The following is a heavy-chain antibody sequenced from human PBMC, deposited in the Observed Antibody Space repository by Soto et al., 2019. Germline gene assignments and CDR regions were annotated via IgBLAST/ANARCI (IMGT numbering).Heavy chain of an antibody. J-gene: IGHJ4*02. V-gene: IGHV3-23*01. D-gene: IGHD1-7*01. CDR2: ISGSGGST. CDR1: GFTFSSYA. Sequence: AGGSLRLSCAASGFTFSSYAMSWVRQAPGRGLEWVSAISGSGGSTYYADSVKGRFTISRDNSKNTLYLQMNSLRAEDTAVYYCAKDLTRELELRYFDYWGQGTLVTVSS. CDR3: AKDLTRELELRYFDY.